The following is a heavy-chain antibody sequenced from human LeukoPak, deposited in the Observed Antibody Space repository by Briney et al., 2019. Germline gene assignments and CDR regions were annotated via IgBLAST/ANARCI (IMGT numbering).Heavy chain of an antibody. J-gene: IGHJ4*02. D-gene: IGHD6-19*01. Sequence: ASVKVPYKASGYMFTHYGVSWVRQAPGQALEGMGWINNAEGGTLYAENLQGRVTLTTDTSTSTLYMELRTLRSDDTAVYYCARSSSGWSVDFWGQGTLVTVSS. CDR2: INNAEGGT. CDR1: GYMFTHYG. V-gene: IGHV1-18*01. CDR3: ARSSSGWSVDF.